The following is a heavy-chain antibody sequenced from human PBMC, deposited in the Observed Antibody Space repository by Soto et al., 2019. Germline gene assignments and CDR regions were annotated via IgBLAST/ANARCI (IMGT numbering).Heavy chain of an antibody. D-gene: IGHD2-21*01. CDR2: IKGDGSST. J-gene: IGHJ6*02. CDR3: ARGIRGAYGMDV. V-gene: IGHV3-74*01. CDR1: GFTFSNHW. Sequence: EVQLVESGGGLVQPGGSLRLSCAASGFTFSNHWITWVRQGPGKGLVWVSGIKGDGSSTNYADSVKGRFTISRDNAKNTVYLQIDSLRVDDTALYYCARGIRGAYGMDVWGQGTTVTVSS.